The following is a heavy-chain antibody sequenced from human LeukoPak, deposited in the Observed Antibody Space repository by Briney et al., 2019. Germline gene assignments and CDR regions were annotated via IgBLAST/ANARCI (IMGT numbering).Heavy chain of an antibody. J-gene: IGHJ6*04. V-gene: IGHV3-74*01. CDR2: INGDGSTT. CDR1: GITFSSYW. D-gene: IGHD3-10*01. Sequence: GSLRLFCAASGITFSSYWMHLVRQAPGKGPVWVSRINGDGSTTNYADSVKGRFTISRDNAKNTLYRQMNSLRAEGTAVYYCARLLWFGESPGDYGMDVWGKGTTVTVSS. CDR3: ARLLWFGESPGDYGMDV.